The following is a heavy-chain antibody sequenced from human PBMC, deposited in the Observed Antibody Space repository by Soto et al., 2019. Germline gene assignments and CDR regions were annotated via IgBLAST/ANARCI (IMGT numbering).Heavy chain of an antibody. CDR3: ARDRRYGMDV. Sequence: SETLSLTCAVYGGSFSGYYWSWIRQPPGKGLEWIGEINHSGSTNYNPSLKSRVTISVDTSKNQFSLKLSSVTAADTAVYYCARDRRYGMDVWGQGTTVTVSS. CDR1: GGSFSGYY. CDR2: INHSGST. J-gene: IGHJ6*02. V-gene: IGHV4-34*01.